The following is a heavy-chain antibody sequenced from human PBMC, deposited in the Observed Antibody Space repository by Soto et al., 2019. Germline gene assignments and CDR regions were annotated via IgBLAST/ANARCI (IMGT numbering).Heavy chain of an antibody. Sequence: GASLKISCTGFGYTFTTFWISWVRQMPRRGLEWMGRIDPRDSYTNYSPSFQGHVTISVDKSISTAYLQWGSLKASDTAMYYCARLYCSSSTCNSWFDPWGQGTLVTVSS. V-gene: IGHV5-10-1*01. CDR1: GYTFTTFW. J-gene: IGHJ5*02. D-gene: IGHD2-2*01. CDR2: IDPRDSYT. CDR3: ARLYCSSSTCNSWFDP.